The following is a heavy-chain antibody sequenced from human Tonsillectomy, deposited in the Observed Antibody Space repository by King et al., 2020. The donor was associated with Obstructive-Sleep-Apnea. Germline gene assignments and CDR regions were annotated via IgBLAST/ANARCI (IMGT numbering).Heavy chain of an antibody. J-gene: IGHJ4*02. CDR3: ARHPGIYDSLWYFDV. CDR2: IYYSGST. CDR1: GGSISSNY. D-gene: IGHD3-16*01. Sequence: QLQESGPGLVKPSETLSLTCSVSGGSISSNYWSWIRQPPGKGLEWIVYIYYSGSTKYNPSLKSRVTISIDTSRNQFSLRLNSLTAADTAVYYCARHPGIYDSLWYFDVWGQGTLVTVSS. V-gene: IGHV4-59*08.